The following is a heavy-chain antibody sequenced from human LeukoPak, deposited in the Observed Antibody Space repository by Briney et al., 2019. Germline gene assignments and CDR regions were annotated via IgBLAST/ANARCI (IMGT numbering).Heavy chain of an antibody. CDR2: IYYSGNT. Sequence: SETLSLTCTVSGGSISSSSYYWAWIRQPPGKGLEWIGSIYYSGNTYYKSSLKSRVTIAVDTSENQFSLKLNSVTAADTAVYYCARESYYDSSGYSHDAFDIWGQGTMVTVSS. J-gene: IGHJ3*02. CDR3: ARESYYDSSGYSHDAFDI. V-gene: IGHV4-39*07. D-gene: IGHD3-22*01. CDR1: GGSISSSSYY.